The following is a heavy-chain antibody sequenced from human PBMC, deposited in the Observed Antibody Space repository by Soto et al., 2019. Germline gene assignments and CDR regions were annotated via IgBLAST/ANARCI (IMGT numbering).Heavy chain of an antibody. J-gene: IGHJ3*01. CDR1: GFTFNNYN. Sequence: PGGSLRLSCAASGFTFNNYNMNWVRQAPGKGLEWVSTISSNGRDIFYGDSVKGRFTVSRDNAKNSLYLQMNSLTVEDTAVYYCMRESPLWDFFYYRGNGFDLWGQGTVVTVSS. V-gene: IGHV3-21*04. D-gene: IGHD3-10*01. CDR3: MRESPLWDFFYYRGNGFDL. CDR2: ISSNGRDI.